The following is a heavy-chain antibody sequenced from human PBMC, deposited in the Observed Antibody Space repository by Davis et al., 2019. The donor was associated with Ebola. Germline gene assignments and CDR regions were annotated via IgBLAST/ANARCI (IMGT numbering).Heavy chain of an antibody. J-gene: IGHJ4*02. CDR1: GGSFSGYY. CDR3: ASHTVAGFS. D-gene: IGHD6-19*01. Sequence: SETLSLTCAVYGGSFSGYYWSWIRQPPGKGLEWIGEINHSGSTNYNPSLKSRVTISVDTSKNQFSLKLSSVTAADTAVYYCASHTVAGFSWGQGTLVTVSS. V-gene: IGHV4-34*01. CDR2: INHSGST.